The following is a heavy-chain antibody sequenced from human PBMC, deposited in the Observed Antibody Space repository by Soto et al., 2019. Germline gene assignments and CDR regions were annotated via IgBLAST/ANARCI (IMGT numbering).Heavy chain of an antibody. CDR3: ARLLAVAGPLLWFAP. D-gene: IGHD6-19*01. J-gene: IGHJ5*02. Sequence: GASLKISCKGSGYSFTTYWIAWVRQMPGKGLEWMGIIYPGDSHVRYNPSFQGQVTISADKSISTAYLQWSSLKASDTAMYYCARLLAVAGPLLWFAPWGQGTLVTVSS. CDR1: GYSFTTYW. V-gene: IGHV5-51*01. CDR2: IYPGDSHV.